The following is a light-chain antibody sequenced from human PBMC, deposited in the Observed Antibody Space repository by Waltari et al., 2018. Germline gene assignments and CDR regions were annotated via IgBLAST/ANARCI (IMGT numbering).Light chain of an antibody. V-gene: IGLV4-69*01. J-gene: IGLJ3*02. CDR3: QTGGHGTWV. CDR2: VNSDGSH. Sequence: QLVLTQSPSASASLGASVKFTCTLSSGHSSNIIAWHQQQPEKGPRYLMKVNSDGSHSKGDGSPNRFSGSGSATERYLTISSVQSEDEADYYCQTGGHGTWVFGGGTKLTVL. CDR1: SGHSSNI.